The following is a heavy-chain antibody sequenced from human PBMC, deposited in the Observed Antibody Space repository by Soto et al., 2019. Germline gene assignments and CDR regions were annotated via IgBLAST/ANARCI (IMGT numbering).Heavy chain of an antibody. Sequence: IGSYYRRSSRQPPGKGLEWIGYIYYSGSTNYNPSLKSRVTISVDTSKNQFSLKLSSVTAADTAVYYCARGEDREGVPSGYWGQGTLVTIS. J-gene: IGHJ4*02. CDR2: IYYSGST. CDR3: ARGEDREGVPSGY. CDR1: IGSYY. V-gene: IGHV4-59*01. D-gene: IGHD3-3*01.